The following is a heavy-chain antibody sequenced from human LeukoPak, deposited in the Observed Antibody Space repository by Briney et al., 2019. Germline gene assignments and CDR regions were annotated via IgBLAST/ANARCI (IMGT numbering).Heavy chain of an antibody. Sequence: GESLKISCKGSGYRFTSYWIGWLRQMPGKGLEWMGIIYPGDSDTRYSPSFQGQVTISADKSISTAYLQWSSLKASDTAMYYCARHRARENYCSGGSCPNAFDIWGQGTMVTVSS. D-gene: IGHD2-15*01. J-gene: IGHJ3*02. CDR2: IYPGDSDT. V-gene: IGHV5-51*01. CDR3: ARHRARENYCSGGSCPNAFDI. CDR1: GYRFTSYW.